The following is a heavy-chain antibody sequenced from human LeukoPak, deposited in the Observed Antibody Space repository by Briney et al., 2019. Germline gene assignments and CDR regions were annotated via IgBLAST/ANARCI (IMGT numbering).Heavy chain of an antibody. J-gene: IGHJ3*02. V-gene: IGHV4-4*07. D-gene: IGHD1-26*01. CDR3: AREGGWGSSGDAFDT. CDR1: GGSISSYY. Sequence: SETLSLTCTVSGGSISSYYWSWIRQPAGKGLEWIGRIYTSGSTNYNPSLKSRVTMSVDTSKNQFSLKLSSVTAADTAVYYCAREGGWGSSGDAFDTWGQGTMVTVSS. CDR2: IYTSGST.